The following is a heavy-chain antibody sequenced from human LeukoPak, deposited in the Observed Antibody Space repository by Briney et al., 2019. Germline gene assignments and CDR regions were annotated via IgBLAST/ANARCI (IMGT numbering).Heavy chain of an antibody. Sequence: GGSLRLSCAASGFTLRSHAMSWVRQAPGKGLEWVSAISGSGGSTDYVDSVKGRFTISRDNSKSTLYLRMSSLSAEDTAVYYCAREFPPVVKYRFDYWGQGTLVTVSS. CDR2: ISGSGGST. CDR1: GFTLRSHA. V-gene: IGHV3-23*01. J-gene: IGHJ4*02. CDR3: AREFPPVVKYRFDY. D-gene: IGHD3-22*01.